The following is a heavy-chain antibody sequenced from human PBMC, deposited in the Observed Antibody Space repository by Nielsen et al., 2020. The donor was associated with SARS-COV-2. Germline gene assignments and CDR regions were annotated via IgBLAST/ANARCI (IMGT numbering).Heavy chain of an antibody. CDR1: GYTFTGYY. Sequence: ASVKVSCKASGYTFTGYYMHWVRQAPGQGLEWMGWINPNSGGTNYAQKFQGWVTMTRDTSISTAYMELSRLRSADTAVYYCARGGPDSSGYSYFDYWGQGTLVTVSS. CDR2: INPNSGGT. D-gene: IGHD3-22*01. CDR3: ARGGPDSSGYSYFDY. V-gene: IGHV1-2*04. J-gene: IGHJ4*02.